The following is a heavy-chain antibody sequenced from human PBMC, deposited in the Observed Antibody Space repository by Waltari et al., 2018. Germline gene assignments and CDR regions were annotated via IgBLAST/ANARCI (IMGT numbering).Heavy chain of an antibody. D-gene: IGHD1-26*01. CDR2: IKQSGLT. CDR3: AGGTASAWELGHS. CDR1: GGSFSVYY. V-gene: IGHV4-34*01. Sequence: QVQLHQGGAGLLKPSATLSLTCLVYGGSFSVYYWSWIRQPPGKGVEWLGEIKQSGLTNYNPSVKSRATMSLDTSKNQFSRKLSSLTAADTAVYYCAGGTASAWELGHSWGQGTLVTVSS. J-gene: IGHJ4*02.